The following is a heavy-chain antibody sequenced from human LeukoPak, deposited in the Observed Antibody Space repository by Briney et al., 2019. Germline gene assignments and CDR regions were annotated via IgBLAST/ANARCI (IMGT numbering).Heavy chain of an antibody. Sequence: GGSLRLSCAASGFTFSTYRMHWVRQAPGKGLVWVSLISGDGTTTNYADSVKGRFTISRDNSKNTLYLQMSSLRAEDTAVYYCAKGYGSEHSYYYYYMDVWGKGTTVTISS. J-gene: IGHJ6*03. CDR1: GFTFSTYR. D-gene: IGHD3-10*01. V-gene: IGHV3-74*01. CDR2: ISGDGTTT. CDR3: AKGYGSEHSYYYYYMDV.